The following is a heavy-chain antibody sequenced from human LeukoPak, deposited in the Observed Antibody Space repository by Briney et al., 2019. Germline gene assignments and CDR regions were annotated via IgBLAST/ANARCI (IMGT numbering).Heavy chain of an antibody. CDR3: ARDLCSGGSCYYYFDY. CDR1: GYTFTSYY. CDR2: INPSGGNT. Sequence: ASVKVSCKASGYTFTSYYMHWVRQAPGQGLEWMGIINPSGGNTNYAQKFQGRVTMTRDTSTSTVYMELSSLRSEDTAVYYCARDLCSGGSCYYYFDYWGQGTLVTVSS. D-gene: IGHD2-15*01. V-gene: IGHV1-46*01. J-gene: IGHJ4*02.